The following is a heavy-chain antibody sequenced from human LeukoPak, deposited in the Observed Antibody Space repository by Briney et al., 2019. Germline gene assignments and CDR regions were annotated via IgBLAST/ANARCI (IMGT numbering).Heavy chain of an antibody. CDR1: GGSCDDYY. CDR3: ARATLQLERRPFDY. J-gene: IGHJ4*02. CDR2: INHSGST. Sequence: PSETLSLTCDVYGGSCDDYYCSWIRQPPGKGLEWIGEINHSGSTNYNPSLKSRVTISVDTSKNQFSLKLSSVTAADAAVYYCARATLQLERRPFDYWGQGTLVTVSS. D-gene: IGHD1-1*01. V-gene: IGHV4-34*01.